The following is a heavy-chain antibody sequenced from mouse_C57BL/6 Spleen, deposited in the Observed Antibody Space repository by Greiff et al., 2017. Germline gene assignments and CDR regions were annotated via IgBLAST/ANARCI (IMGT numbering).Heavy chain of an antibody. D-gene: IGHD1-1*01. J-gene: IGHJ2*01. Sequence: VQLQQSGPVLVKPGASVKMSCKASGYTFTDYCMNWVKQSHGKSLEWIGVINPYNGGTSYNQKFKGKATLTVDKSSSTAYMELNSLTSEDSAVYNCARVYYGSSSLDYWGQGTTLTVSS. CDR1: GYTFTDYC. V-gene: IGHV1-19*01. CDR3: ARVYYGSSSLDY. CDR2: INPYNGGT.